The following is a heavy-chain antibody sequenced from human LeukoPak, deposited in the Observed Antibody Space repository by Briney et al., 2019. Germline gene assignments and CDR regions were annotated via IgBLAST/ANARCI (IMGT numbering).Heavy chain of an antibody. V-gene: IGHV1-18*01. CDR2: ISAHNGNT. CDR3: ARAQTTLLLDY. D-gene: IGHD4-11*01. Sequence: ASVKASCKASGYIFTSYGIIWVRQAPGQGLQWMGWISAHNGNTNYAQKLQGTVTMTTDTFTSTVYMELRSLRSDDTAVYYCARAQTTLLLDYWGQGTLVTVSS. CDR1: GYIFTSYG. J-gene: IGHJ4*02.